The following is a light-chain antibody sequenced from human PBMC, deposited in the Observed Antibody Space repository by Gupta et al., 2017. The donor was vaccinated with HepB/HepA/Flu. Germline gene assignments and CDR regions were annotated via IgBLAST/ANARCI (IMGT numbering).Light chain of an antibody. CDR3: QQYIRDPRT. CDR1: QAISDS. J-gene: IGKJ4*02. V-gene: IGKV1-27*01. CDR2: GAS. Sequence: DVQVTQSPSSLSASLGDRVTITCRASQAISDSLAWYQQEAGKVPRLIIYGASSLQSGVPSRFSGRGFGTDFSLTISSLLPEDVATYYCQQYIRDPRTFGEGTKVEI.